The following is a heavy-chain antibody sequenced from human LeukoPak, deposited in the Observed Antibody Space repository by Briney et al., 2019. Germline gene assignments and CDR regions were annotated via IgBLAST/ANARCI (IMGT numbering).Heavy chain of an antibody. CDR3: ARDGNYFYYMDV. CDR1: GYTFRNYG. D-gene: IGHD1-1*01. J-gene: IGHJ6*03. V-gene: IGHV1-18*01. Sequence: GASVKVSCKASGYTFRNYGINWVRQAPGQGLEWMGWISGDSGNTNYAQKVQGRVTMTRDTSTSTAYMELRSLRSDDTAVYYCARDGNYFYYMDVWGKGTTVTVSS. CDR2: ISGDSGNT.